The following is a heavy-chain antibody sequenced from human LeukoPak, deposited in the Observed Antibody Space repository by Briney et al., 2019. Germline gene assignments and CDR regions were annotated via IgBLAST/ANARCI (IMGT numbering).Heavy chain of an antibody. CDR3: AREEVGEVHYYYYGMDV. J-gene: IGHJ6*02. D-gene: IGHD3-16*01. CDR2: IYTSGSI. CDR1: GGSISSGSYY. V-gene: IGHV4-61*02. Sequence: PSQTLSLTCTVSGGSISSGSYYWSWIRQPAGKGLEWIGRIYTSGSINYNPSLKSRVTISVDTSKNQFSLKLSSVTAADTAVYYCAREEVGEVHYYYYGMDVWGQGTTVTVSS.